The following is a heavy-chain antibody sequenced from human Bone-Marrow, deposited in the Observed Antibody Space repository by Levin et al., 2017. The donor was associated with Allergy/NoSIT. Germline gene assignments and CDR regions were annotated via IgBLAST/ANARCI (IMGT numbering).Heavy chain of an antibody. CDR1: GYTFTGYY. J-gene: IGHJ5*02. Sequence: ASVKVSCKASGYTFTGYYMHWVRQAPGQGLEWMGWINPNSGGTNYAQKFQGRVTMTRDTSISTAYMELSRLRSADTAVYYCARAPDLRGYSGYDPNRGFDPWGQGTLVTVSS. D-gene: IGHD5-12*01. V-gene: IGHV1-2*02. CDR2: INPNSGGT. CDR3: ARAPDLRGYSGYDPNRGFDP.